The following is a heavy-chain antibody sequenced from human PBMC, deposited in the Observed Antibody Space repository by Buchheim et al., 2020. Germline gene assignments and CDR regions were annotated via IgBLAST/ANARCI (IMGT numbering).Heavy chain of an antibody. CDR3: ARSYKPGHCSGGSCSTYYFDY. D-gene: IGHD2-15*01. V-gene: IGHV4-39*07. CDR2: IYYSGST. Sequence: QLQLQESGPGLVKPSETLSLTCTVSGGSISSSSYYWGWIRQPPGKGLEWIGSIYYSGSTYYNPSLKSRVTISVDTSKNQFSLKLSSVTAADTAVYYCARSYKPGHCSGGSCSTYYFDYWGQGTL. J-gene: IGHJ4*02. CDR1: GGSISSSSYY.